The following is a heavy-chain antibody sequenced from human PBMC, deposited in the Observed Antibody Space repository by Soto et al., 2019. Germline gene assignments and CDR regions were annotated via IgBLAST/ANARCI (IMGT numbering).Heavy chain of an antibody. V-gene: IGHV1-2*02. CDR1: GYNFTGYY. D-gene: IGHD3-22*01. Sequence: ASVKVSCKASGYNFTGYYIHWVRQAPGQGLVWMGWINPTSGGTDYAQKFQGRVTMTRDTSIGTAYMELNRLRSDDTAVYYCARYYYSSGYFDYWGQGTLVTVSS. CDR3: ARYYYSSGYFDY. J-gene: IGHJ4*02. CDR2: INPTSGGT.